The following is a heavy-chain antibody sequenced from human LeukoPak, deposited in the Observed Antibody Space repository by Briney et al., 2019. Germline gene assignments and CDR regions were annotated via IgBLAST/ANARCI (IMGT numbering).Heavy chain of an antibody. CDR2: INHSGST. D-gene: IGHD4-11*01. J-gene: IGHJ6*02. CDR1: GGSFSGYY. V-gene: IGHV4-34*01. CDR3: ARGRGADYSNYLYYYYYYGMDV. Sequence: PSETLSLTCAVYGGSFSGYYWSWIRQPPGKGLEWIGEINHSGSTNYNPSLKSRVTISVDTSKNQFSLKLSSVTAADTAVYYCARGRGADYSNYLYYYYYYGMDVWGQGTTVTASS.